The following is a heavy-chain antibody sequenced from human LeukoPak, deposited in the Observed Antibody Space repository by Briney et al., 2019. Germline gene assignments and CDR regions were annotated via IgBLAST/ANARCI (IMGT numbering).Heavy chain of an antibody. CDR3: ARSELGYNYYYMDV. Sequence: GGSLRLSCAASGFTFSSYSMNWVRQAPGKGLEWVSSISSSSSYIYYADSVKGRFTISRDNAKNSLYLQMNSLRAEDTAVYYCARSELGYNYYYMDVWGKGTTVTFSS. CDR1: GFTFSSYS. V-gene: IGHV3-21*01. CDR2: ISSSSSYI. J-gene: IGHJ6*03. D-gene: IGHD3-10*01.